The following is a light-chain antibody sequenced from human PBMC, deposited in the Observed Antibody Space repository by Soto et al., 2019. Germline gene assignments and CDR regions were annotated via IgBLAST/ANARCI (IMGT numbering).Light chain of an antibody. CDR2: DVS. V-gene: IGLV2-14*01. J-gene: IGLJ1*01. CDR1: TSDIGSYNY. CDR3: SSYTSSSTYV. Sequence: QSALTQPASVSGSPGQSITITCTGTTSDIGSYNYVSWYLQDPGKAPKLIIYDVSYRPSGVSNRFSGSKSGNTASLTISALQAEYEVDYYCSSYTSSSTYVFGTGTKLTVL.